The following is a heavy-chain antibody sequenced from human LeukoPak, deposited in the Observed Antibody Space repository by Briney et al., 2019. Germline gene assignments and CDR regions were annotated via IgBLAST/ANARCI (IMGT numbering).Heavy chain of an antibody. CDR1: GYRFTNYW. D-gene: IGHD6-19*01. Sequence: GESLKISCKGYGYRFTNYWIGWVRQMPGKGLEWMAIIYPGDSETRYNPSVQGQVTISADKSITTAYLQWSSPKASDTAMYYCARLPAVAGIGAIDIWGPGTMVTVSS. V-gene: IGHV5-51*01. J-gene: IGHJ3*02. CDR2: IYPGDSET. CDR3: ARLPAVAGIGAIDI.